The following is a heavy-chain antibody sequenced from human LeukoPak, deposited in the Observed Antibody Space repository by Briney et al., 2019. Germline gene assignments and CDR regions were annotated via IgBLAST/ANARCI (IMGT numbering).Heavy chain of an antibody. CDR3: ANVPKLRLGELSLYRGRIPY. D-gene: IGHD3-16*02. Sequence: PGGSLRLSCGASGFTFSSYGMHWVRQAPGKGLEWVTFIRYDGSNKYYADSVKGRFTISRDNSKNMLYLQMNSLRTEDTAVYYCANVPKLRLGELSLYRGRIPYWGQGTLVTVSS. V-gene: IGHV3-30*02. CDR1: GFTFSSYG. CDR2: IRYDGSNK. J-gene: IGHJ4*02.